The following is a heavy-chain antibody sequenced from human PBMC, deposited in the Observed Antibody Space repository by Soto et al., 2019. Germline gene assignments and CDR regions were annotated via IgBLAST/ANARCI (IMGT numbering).Heavy chain of an antibody. J-gene: IGHJ3*02. CDR3: ARTTTVTTFLISDI. D-gene: IGHD4-17*01. CDR1: GGTFSSYT. Sequence: QVQLVQSGAEVKKPGSSVKVSCKASGGTFSSYTISWVRQAPGQGLGWMGRIIPILGIANYAQKFQGRVTITADKSTSTAYMELSSLRSEDTAVYYCARTTTVTTFLISDIWGQGTMVTVSS. CDR2: IIPILGIA. V-gene: IGHV1-69*02.